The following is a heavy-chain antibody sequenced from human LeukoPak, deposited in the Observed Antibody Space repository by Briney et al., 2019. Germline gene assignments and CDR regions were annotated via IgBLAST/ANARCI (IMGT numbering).Heavy chain of an antibody. V-gene: IGHV3-74*01. J-gene: IGHJ4*02. CDR1: GFTFSNSW. CDR2: INPDGSVT. CDR3: KTLVPAG. D-gene: IGHD2-2*01. Sequence: GSLRLSCAASGFTFSNSWMYWVRQAPGEGLVWVSRINPDGSVTAYADSVKGRFTISRDNAKNTFYLQMNSLRAEDTAVYYCKTLVPAGWGQGTLVTVSS.